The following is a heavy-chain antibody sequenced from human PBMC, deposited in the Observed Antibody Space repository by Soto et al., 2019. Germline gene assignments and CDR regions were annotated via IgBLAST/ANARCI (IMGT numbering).Heavy chain of an antibody. CDR3: ARIQDGDALDI. Sequence: PSETLSLTCTVSGGSVSSNSYSSGWIRQSPGKGLEWIGTIYSSENTYYNPSLVSRVTISVDTSMNEFSLRLSSVTAADSAVYYCARIQDGDALDIWGQGTTVTVSS. J-gene: IGHJ3*02. CDR1: GGSVSSNSYS. CDR2: IYSSENT. V-gene: IGHV4-39*07.